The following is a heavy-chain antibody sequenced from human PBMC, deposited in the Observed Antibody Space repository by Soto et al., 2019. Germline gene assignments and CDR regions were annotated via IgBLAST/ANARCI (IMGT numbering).Heavy chain of an antibody. D-gene: IGHD3-16*01. CDR3: ARGGDVLDY. CDR1: GFVFGGFG. V-gene: IGHV3-30*03. Sequence: QVELVESGGGVVRPGKSLTVSCTGSGFVFGGFGMHWVRQTPGKGLEWLGMASYDGTYKYFADSVKGRFTISRDNGMNPVYLQMDTLRLEDTALYYCARGGDVLDYWGRGTLVTVSS. J-gene: IGHJ4*02. CDR2: ASYDGTYK.